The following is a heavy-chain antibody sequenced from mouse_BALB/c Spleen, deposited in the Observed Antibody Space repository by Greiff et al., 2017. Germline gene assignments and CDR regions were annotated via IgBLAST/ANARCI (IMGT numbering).Heavy chain of an antibody. D-gene: IGHD1-1*01. Sequence: QVQLQQPGAELVKPGASVKLSCKASGYTFTSYYMYWVKQRPGQGLEWIGGINPSNGGTNFNEKFKSKATLTVDKSSSTAYMQLSSLTSEDSAVYYCTRWRAHYYGSRDYYAMDYWGQGTSVTVSS. CDR3: TRWRAHYYGSRDYYAMDY. V-gene: IGHV1S81*02. J-gene: IGHJ4*01. CDR2: INPSNGGT. CDR1: GYTFTSYY.